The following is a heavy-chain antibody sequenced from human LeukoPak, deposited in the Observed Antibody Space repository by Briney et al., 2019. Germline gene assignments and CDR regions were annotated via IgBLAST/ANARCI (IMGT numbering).Heavy chain of an antibody. CDR1: GFTFSSYA. CDR2: ISYDGSNK. D-gene: IGHD3-22*01. CDR3: ARDAFYDSSGYYGYFQH. Sequence: PGGSLRLSCAASGFTFSSYAMHWVRQAPGKGLEWVAVISYDGSNKYYADSVKGRFTISRDNSKNTLYLQMNSLRAEDTAVYYCARDAFYDSSGYYGYFQHWGQGTLVTVSS. V-gene: IGHV3-30-3*01. J-gene: IGHJ1*01.